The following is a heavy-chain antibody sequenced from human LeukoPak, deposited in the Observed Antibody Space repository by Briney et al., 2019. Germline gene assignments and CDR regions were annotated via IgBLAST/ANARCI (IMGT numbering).Heavy chain of an antibody. J-gene: IGHJ5*02. V-gene: IGHV1-18*01. CDR2: ISAYNGNT. Sequence: GASVKVSCKASGYTFTSYGISRVRQAPGQGLEWMGWISAYNGNTNHAHKLQGRVTMSTDTSTSTAYMELRSLRSDDTAVYYCARDWQRFVVVPAETPFDPWGQGTLVTVSS. CDR3: ARDWQRFVVVPAETPFDP. CDR1: GYTFTSYG. D-gene: IGHD2-2*01.